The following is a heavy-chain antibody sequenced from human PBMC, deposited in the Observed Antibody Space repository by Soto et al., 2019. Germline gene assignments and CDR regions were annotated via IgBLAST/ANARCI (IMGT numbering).Heavy chain of an antibody. CDR2: ISAHNGNT. J-gene: IGHJ4*02. Sequence: QVHLVQSGAEVKKPGASVKVSCKGSGYAFTTYGITWVRQAPGQGLEWMGWISAHNGNTNYAQKLQGRVTVTRDTSTSTAYMEMRSLRSDDTAVYYCARGRYGDYWGEGALVTVSS. D-gene: IGHD1-1*01. CDR1: GYAFTTYG. V-gene: IGHV1-18*01. CDR3: ARGRYGDY.